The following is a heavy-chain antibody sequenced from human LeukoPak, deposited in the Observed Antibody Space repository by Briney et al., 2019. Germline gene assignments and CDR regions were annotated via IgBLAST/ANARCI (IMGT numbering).Heavy chain of an antibody. V-gene: IGHV1-69*04. D-gene: IGHD6-19*01. CDR1: GGTFSSYA. CDR3: ARSESSGWYDGYYFDY. Sequence: SVKVSCKASGGTFSSYAISWVRQAPGQGLEWMGRIIPILGIANYAQKFQGRVTITADKSTSTAYMELSSLRSEDTAVYYCARSESSGWYDGYYFDYWGQGALVTVSS. J-gene: IGHJ4*02. CDR2: IIPILGIA.